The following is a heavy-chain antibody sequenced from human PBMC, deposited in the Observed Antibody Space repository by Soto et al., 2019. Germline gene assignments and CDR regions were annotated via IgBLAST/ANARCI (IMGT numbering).Heavy chain of an antibody. J-gene: IGHJ4*02. CDR1: GFTFSDYY. Sequence: GGFLRLSCAASGFTFSDYYMSWIRQAPGKGLEWVSYISSSGSTIYYADSLKARLTITKDTSKNQVVLTMTNMDPVDTATYYCAHRPSGWYLFDYWGQGTLVTVSS. CDR2: ISSSGSTI. CDR3: AHRPSGWYLFDY. V-gene: IGHV3-11*01. D-gene: IGHD6-19*01.